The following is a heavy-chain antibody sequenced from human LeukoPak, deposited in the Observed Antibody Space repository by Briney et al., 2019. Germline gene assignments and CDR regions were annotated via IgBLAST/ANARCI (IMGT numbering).Heavy chain of an antibody. V-gene: IGHV1-69*05. Sequence: ASVKVSCKASGGTFSSYAISWVRQAPGQGLEWMGGIIPIFGTANYAQKFQGRVTITTDESTSTAYMELSSLRSEDTAVYYCARDRSYTVLRHYFDYWGQGTLVTVSS. J-gene: IGHJ4*02. D-gene: IGHD3-16*02. CDR2: IIPIFGTA. CDR3: ARDRSYTVLRHYFDY. CDR1: GGTFSSYA.